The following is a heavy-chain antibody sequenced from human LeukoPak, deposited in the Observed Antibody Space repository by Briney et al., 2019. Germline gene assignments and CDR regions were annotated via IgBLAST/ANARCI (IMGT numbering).Heavy chain of an antibody. CDR1: GGSFSSYY. Sequence: SGTLSLTCAVYGGSFSSYYWSWVRQAPGKGLEWIGAISHSGRTTYNPSLKSRVTRSVDTSKNQFSLKLSSVTAADTAVYYCASLRYYGSGSSTSDYWGQGTLVTVSS. J-gene: IGHJ4*02. CDR2: ISHSGRT. CDR3: ASLRYYGSGSSTSDY. D-gene: IGHD3-10*01. V-gene: IGHV4-34*01.